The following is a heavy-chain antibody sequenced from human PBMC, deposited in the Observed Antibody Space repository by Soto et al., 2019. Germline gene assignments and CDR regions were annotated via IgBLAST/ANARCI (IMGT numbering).Heavy chain of an antibody. Sequence: EVQLVESGGGLVQPGGSLRLSCAASGFTFSSYWMHWVRQAPGKGLVRVSRIKSDGSITTSADSVKDRFTISRDNAKNTLYLQMNSLRAEDTAVYYCARASGYCTGGTCYSILDYWGQGTLVTVSS. CDR2: IKSDGSIT. CDR3: ARASGYCTGGTCYSILDY. CDR1: GFTFSSYW. J-gene: IGHJ4*02. D-gene: IGHD2-15*01. V-gene: IGHV3-74*01.